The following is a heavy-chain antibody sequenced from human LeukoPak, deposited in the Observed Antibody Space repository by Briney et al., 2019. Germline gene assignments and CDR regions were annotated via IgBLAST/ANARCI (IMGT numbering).Heavy chain of an antibody. J-gene: IGHJ4*02. CDR1: GGTFSSYA. CDR2: IIPIFGTA. CDR3: ASNGIAARPWDY. V-gene: IGHV1-69*13. Sequence: SVKVSCKASGGTFSSYAISWVRQAPGQGLEWMGGIIPIFGTANYAQKFQGRVTITADESTSTAYMELSSLRSEDTAVYYCASNGIAARPWDYWGQGTLVTVSS. D-gene: IGHD6-6*01.